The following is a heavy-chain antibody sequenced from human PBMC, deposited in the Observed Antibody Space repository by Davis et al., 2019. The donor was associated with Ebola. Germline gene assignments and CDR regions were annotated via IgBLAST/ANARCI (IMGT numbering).Heavy chain of an antibody. D-gene: IGHD5-12*01. CDR2: IWYDGSNK. Sequence: GESLKISCAASGFTFSSYGMHWVRQAPGKGLEWVAVIWYDGSNKYYADSVKGRFTISRDNSKNTLYLQMNSLRAEDTAVYYCARVATINYYYGMDVWGQGTTVTVSS. V-gene: IGHV3-33*01. J-gene: IGHJ6*02. CDR1: GFTFSSYG. CDR3: ARVATINYYYGMDV.